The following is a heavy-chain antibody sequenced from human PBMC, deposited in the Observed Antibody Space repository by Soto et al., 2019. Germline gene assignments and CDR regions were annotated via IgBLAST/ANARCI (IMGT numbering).Heavy chain of an antibody. J-gene: IGHJ3*02. V-gene: IGHV3-7*01. CDR2: INQDGSKK. D-gene: IGHD3-16*02. CDR3: TREGSGLRLHAGDLSLVGAIDI. CDR1: GFSFSSYW. Sequence: EVQLVESGRGLVQPGGSLRLYCAASGFSFSSYWMSWVRQAPGKGLEWVTNINQDGSKKYYVDSVEGRFTISRDSAKNSLHLQMNSLRAEDTAVYYCTREGSGLRLHAGDLSLVGAIDIWGQGTMVTVSS.